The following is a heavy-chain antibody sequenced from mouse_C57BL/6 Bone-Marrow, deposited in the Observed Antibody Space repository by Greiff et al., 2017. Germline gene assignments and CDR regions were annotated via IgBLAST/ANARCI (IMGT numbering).Heavy chain of an antibody. Sequence: VQLQQPGAELVKPGASVKLSCKASGYTFTSYWMHWVKQRPGQGLEWIGMIHPNSGSTNYNEKFKSKATLTVDKSSSTAYMQLSSLTSEDSAVYYCARWPWYGSSYEGFAYWGQGTLVTVSA. CDR2: IHPNSGST. V-gene: IGHV1-64*01. CDR3: ARWPWYGSSYEGFAY. CDR1: GYTFTSYW. J-gene: IGHJ3*01. D-gene: IGHD1-1*01.